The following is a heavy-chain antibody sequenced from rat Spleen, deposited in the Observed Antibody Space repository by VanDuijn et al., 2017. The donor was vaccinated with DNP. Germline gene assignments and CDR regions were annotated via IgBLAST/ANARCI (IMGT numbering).Heavy chain of an antibody. V-gene: IGHV5S11*01. CDR3: ARHGEVPTRYAMDA. D-gene: IGHD2-1*01. CDR1: GLTVTNFD. CDR2: ISPSGRST. J-gene: IGHJ4*01. Sequence: EVQLVESGGGLVQPGRSMKLSCAASGLTVTNFDMAWIRQAPTKGLEWVASISPSGRSTYYRDSVKGRFTISRDNAKSTLYLQMDSLRSEETATYYCARHGEVPTRYAMDAWGQGTSVTVSS.